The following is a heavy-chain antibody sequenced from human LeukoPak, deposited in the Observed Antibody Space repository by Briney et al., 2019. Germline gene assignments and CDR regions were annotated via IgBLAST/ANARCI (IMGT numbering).Heavy chain of an antibody. D-gene: IGHD4-17*01. J-gene: IGHJ6*02. CDR3: AADPSPVTTLGIDV. V-gene: IGHV1-58*02. CDR2: IDLCSGNT. Sequence: GASVTVSCMPSVFTFTNYLMQGVRQARGQGLAWVGWIDLCSGNTNYAHNFQERVTITRDMSTSTSSMKLSSLRSEDTAVYYCAADPSPVTTLGIDVWGQGTTVTVSS. CDR1: VFTFTNYL.